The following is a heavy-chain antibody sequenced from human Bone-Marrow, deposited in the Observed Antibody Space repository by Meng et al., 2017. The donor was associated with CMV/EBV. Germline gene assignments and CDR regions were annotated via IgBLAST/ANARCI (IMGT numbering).Heavy chain of an antibody. CDR3: ARGRVSCSSTSCYYYFDY. Sequence: GSLRLSCAVYGGSFSDYYWSWIRQPPGKGLEWIGEINYSGSTDYNPSLKSRVTISVDTSKNQFSLKLSSVTAADTAVYYCARGRVSCSSTSCYYYFDYWGQGTLVTVSS. J-gene: IGHJ4*02. V-gene: IGHV4-34*01. CDR2: INYSGST. CDR1: GGSFSDYY. D-gene: IGHD2-2*01.